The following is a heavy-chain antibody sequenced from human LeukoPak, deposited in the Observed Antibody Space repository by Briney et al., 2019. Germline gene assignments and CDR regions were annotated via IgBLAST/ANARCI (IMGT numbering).Heavy chain of an antibody. J-gene: IGHJ4*02. V-gene: IGHV3-30*03. CDR2: ISYDGSNK. CDR1: GFTFSSYS. Sequence: GGSLRLSCAASGFTFSSYSMNWVRQAPGKGLEWVAVISYDGSNKYYADSVKGRFTISRDNSKNTLYLQMNSLRAEDTAVYYCATQPNDYGDHPIYWDQGTLVTVSS. CDR3: ATQPNDYGDHPIY. D-gene: IGHD4-17*01.